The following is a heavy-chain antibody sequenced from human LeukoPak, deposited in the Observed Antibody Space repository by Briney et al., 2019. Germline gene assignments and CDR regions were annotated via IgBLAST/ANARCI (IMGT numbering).Heavy chain of an antibody. Sequence: QPGGSLRLSCAASGFTFSSYSMNWVRQAPGKGLEWVSYISSSSSTIYYADSVKGRFTISRDNAKNSLYLQMNSLRAEDTAVYYCARGIAAAGIGAFDIWGQGTMVTVSS. CDR1: GFTFSSYS. CDR2: ISSSSSTI. CDR3: ARGIAAAGIGAFDI. V-gene: IGHV3-48*01. D-gene: IGHD6-13*01. J-gene: IGHJ3*02.